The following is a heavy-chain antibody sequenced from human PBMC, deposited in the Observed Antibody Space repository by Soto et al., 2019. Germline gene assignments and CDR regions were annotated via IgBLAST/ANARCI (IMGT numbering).Heavy chain of an antibody. CDR3: AHIPQIPTVTTFFDP. J-gene: IGHJ5*02. D-gene: IGHD4-17*01. CDR2: IYYSGST. CDR1: GGSISSGGYY. V-gene: IGHV4-31*08. Sequence: SETLSLTCTVSGGSISSGGYYWSWIRQHPGKGLEWIGYIYYSGSTYYNPSLKSRLTITKDTSKNQVVLTMTNMDPVDTATYYCAHIPQIPTVTTFFDPWGQGTLVTVSS.